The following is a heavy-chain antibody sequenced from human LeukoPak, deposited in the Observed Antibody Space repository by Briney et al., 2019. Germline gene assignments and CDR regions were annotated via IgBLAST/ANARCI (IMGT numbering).Heavy chain of an antibody. CDR1: GFTFSNYN. CDR2: IYSGGST. V-gene: IGHV3-53*01. D-gene: IGHD1-1*01. Sequence: GGSLRLSCAASGFTFSNYNMSWVRQAPGKGLEWVSVIYSGGSTYYADSVKGRFTISRDNSKNTLYLQMNSLRAEDTAVYYCASLTIKYYYGMDVWGQGTTVTVSS. CDR3: ASLTIKYYYGMDV. J-gene: IGHJ6*02.